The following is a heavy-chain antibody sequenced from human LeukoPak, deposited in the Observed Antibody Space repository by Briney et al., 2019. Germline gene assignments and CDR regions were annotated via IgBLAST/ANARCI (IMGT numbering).Heavy chain of an antibody. V-gene: IGHV4-38-2*02. CDR2: IYHSGST. Sequence: SETLSLTCTVSGYSISSGYYWGWIRQPPGKGLEWIGSIYHSGSTYYNPSLKSRVTISVDTSKNQFSLKLSSVTAADTAVYYCARDQDYDSSGYGMDVWGQGTTVTVSS. CDR1: GYSISSGYY. D-gene: IGHD3-22*01. J-gene: IGHJ6*02. CDR3: ARDQDYDSSGYGMDV.